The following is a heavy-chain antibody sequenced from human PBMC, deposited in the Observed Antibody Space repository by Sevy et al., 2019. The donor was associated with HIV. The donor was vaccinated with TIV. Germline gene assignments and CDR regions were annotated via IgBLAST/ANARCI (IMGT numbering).Heavy chain of an antibody. J-gene: IGHJ6*02. Sequence: LSLTCAASGFSFGDYAMHWVRQTPGKGLEWVSSISWNSGNIGYADSVKGRFYISRDNARNSLYLQMDSLRGDDTALYYCAKDKSIFGVARRMGTMDVWGQGTTVTVSS. CDR2: ISWNSGNI. V-gene: IGHV3-9*01. CDR3: AKDKSIFGVARRMGTMDV. CDR1: GFSFGDYA. D-gene: IGHD3-3*01.